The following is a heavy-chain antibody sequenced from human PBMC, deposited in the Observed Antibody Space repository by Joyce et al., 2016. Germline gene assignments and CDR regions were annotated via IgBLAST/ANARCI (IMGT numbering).Heavy chain of an antibody. CDR1: GYSFTSYW. J-gene: IGHJ5*02. CDR2: IDPSDSYT. D-gene: IGHD2-15*01. Sequence: EVQLVQSGAEVKKPGESLRISCKGSGYSFTSYWINWVRQMPGKGLEWMGRIDPSDSYTNYSPSFQGHGTSSADKSISTAYLQWSSLKASDTAMYYCARPRYCSGGSCLNWFDPWGQGTLVTVSS. V-gene: IGHV5-10-1*01. CDR3: ARPRYCSGGSCLNWFDP.